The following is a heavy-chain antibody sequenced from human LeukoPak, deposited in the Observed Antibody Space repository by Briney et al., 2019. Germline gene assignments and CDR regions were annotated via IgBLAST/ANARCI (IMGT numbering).Heavy chain of an antibody. V-gene: IGHV3-21*01. CDR3: ARTREQWQVLDY. CDR2: ISSSSSYI. J-gene: IGHJ4*02. CDR1: GFTFSSYS. Sequence: GGSLRLSCAASGFTFSSYSMNWVRQAPGKGLEWVSSISSSSSYIYYADSVKGRFTISRDNAKNSLYLQMNSLRAEDTAVYFCARTREQWQVLDYWGQGTLVTASS. D-gene: IGHD6-19*01.